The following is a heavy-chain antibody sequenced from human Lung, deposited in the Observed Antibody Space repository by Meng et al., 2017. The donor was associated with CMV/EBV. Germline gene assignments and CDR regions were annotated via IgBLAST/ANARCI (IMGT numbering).Heavy chain of an antibody. CDR1: GYTITDYY. D-gene: IGHD6-19*01. J-gene: IGHJ4*01. Sequence: QVQLVQSGAEMKKPXXXXXXSCKASGYTITDYYIHWVRQAPGQGFQGMGWINPNDDTNYAQNFQGRVTMTRDMSINTIYMELSRLTSEDTAVYYCARSSGWSRFDYWGHGTLVTVSS. V-gene: IGHV1-2*02. CDR2: INPNDDT. CDR3: ARSSGWSRFDY.